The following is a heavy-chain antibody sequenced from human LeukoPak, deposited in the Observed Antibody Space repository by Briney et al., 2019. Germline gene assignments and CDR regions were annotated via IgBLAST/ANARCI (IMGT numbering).Heavy chain of an antibody. CDR1: GGSISSGGYS. J-gene: IGHJ3*02. Sequence: SQTLSLTCAVSGGSISSGGYSWSWIRQPPGKGLEWIGYIYYSGSTYYNPSLKSRVTISVDRSKNQFSLKLSSVTAADTAVYYCARADSSGSNAFDIWGQGTMVTVSS. CDR3: ARADSSGSNAFDI. D-gene: IGHD3-22*01. V-gene: IGHV4-30-4*07. CDR2: IYYSGST.